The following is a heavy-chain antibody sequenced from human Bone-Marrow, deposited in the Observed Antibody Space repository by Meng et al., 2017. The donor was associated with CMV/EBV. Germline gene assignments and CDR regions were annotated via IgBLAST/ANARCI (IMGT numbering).Heavy chain of an antibody. J-gene: IGHJ6*02. D-gene: IGHD3-3*01. CDR2: ISGSGGST. V-gene: IGHV3-23*01. CDR1: GFSVSSNY. Sequence: GESLKISCAASGFSVSSNYMSWVRQAPGKGLEWVSAISGSGGSTYYADSVKGRFTISRDNSKNSLYLQMNSLRAEDTAVYYCARDLNFRTRVVIIHYGMDVWGQGTTVTVSS. CDR3: ARDLNFRTRVVIIHYGMDV.